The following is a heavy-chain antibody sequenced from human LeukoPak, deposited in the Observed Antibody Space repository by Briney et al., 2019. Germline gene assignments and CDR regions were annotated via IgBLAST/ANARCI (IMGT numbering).Heavy chain of an antibody. CDR3: AKDRYSGSYLGQCYFDY. CDR2: IRYDGSNK. V-gene: IGHV3-30*02. CDR1: GFTFSSYG. Sequence: GGSLGLSCAASGFTFSSYGMHWVRQAPGKGLEWVAFIRYDGSNKYYADSMKGRFTISRDNSKNTLYLQMNSLRAEDTAVYYCAKDRYSGSYLGQCYFDYWGQGTLVTVSS. J-gene: IGHJ4*02. D-gene: IGHD1-26*01.